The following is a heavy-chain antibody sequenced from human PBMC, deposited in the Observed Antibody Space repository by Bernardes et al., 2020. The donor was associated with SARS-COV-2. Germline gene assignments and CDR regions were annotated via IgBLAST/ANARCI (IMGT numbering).Heavy chain of an antibody. CDR2: IWYDGSNK. CDR3: ARDRRYSSSGMDV. V-gene: IGHV3-33*01. D-gene: IGHD6-6*01. J-gene: IGHJ6*02. CDR1: GFTFSSYG. Sequence: GGSLRLSCAASGFTFSSYGMHWVRQAPGKGLEWVAVIWYDGSNKYYADSVKGRFTISRDNSKNTLYLQMNSLRAEDTAVYYCARDRRYSSSGMDVWGQGTTVTVSS.